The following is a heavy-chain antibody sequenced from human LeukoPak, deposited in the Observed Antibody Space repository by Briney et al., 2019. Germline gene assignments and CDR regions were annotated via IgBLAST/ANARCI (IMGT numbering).Heavy chain of an antibody. CDR3: TTDWEVGYVTVAKWPFDC. Sequence: GGSLRLSCTASGFTFSNVWMNWVRQAPGKGLEWVGRIKNETEAETTDYAAPVKGRFTISRDDSKNTVYLQMNSLKTEDTAVYYCTTDWEVGYVTVAKWPFDCWGQGTLVTVSS. CDR2: IKNETEAETT. D-gene: IGHD2-2*03. V-gene: IGHV3-15*01. J-gene: IGHJ4*02. CDR1: GFTFSNVW.